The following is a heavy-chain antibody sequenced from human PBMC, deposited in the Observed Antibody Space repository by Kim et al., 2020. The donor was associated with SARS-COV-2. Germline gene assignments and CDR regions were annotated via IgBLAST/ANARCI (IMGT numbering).Heavy chain of an antibody. D-gene: IGHD3-22*01. CDR3: ARDPYYYDSSGYDY. V-gene: IGHV3-33*01. J-gene: IGHJ4*02. Sequence: ADSVKGRFTISRDNSKNTLYLQMNSLRAEDMAVYYCARDPYYYDSSGYDYWGQGTLVTVSS.